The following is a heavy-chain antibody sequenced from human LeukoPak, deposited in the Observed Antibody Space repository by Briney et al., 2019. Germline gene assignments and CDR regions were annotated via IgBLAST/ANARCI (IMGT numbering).Heavy chain of an antibody. V-gene: IGHV4-30-2*01. J-gene: IGHJ4*02. CDR2: IYHSGST. CDR3: ARGEVTTNVLYDY. D-gene: IGHD4-11*01. CDR1: GGSISSGGYY. Sequence: SETLSLTCTVSGGSISSGGYYWSWIRQPPGKGLEWIGYIYHSGSTYYNPSLKGRVTISVDRSKNQFSLKLSSVTAADTAVYYCARGEVTTNVLYDYWGQGTLVTVSS.